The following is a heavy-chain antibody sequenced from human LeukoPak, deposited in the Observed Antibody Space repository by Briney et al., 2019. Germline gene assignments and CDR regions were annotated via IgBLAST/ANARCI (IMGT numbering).Heavy chain of an antibody. D-gene: IGHD3-9*01. CDR3: ARGRRPTGYH. J-gene: IGHJ5*02. CDR2: INHSGST. CDR1: GGSFSGYY. V-gene: IGHV4-34*01. Sequence: SETLSLTCAVYGGSFSGYYWSWIRQPPGKGLEWIGEINHSGSTNYNPSLKSRVTISVDTSKNQFSLKLSSVTAADTAVYYCARGRRPTGYHWDQGTLVTVSS.